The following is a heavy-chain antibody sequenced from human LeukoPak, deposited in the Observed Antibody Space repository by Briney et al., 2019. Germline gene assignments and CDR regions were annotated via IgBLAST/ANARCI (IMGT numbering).Heavy chain of an antibody. Sequence: SETLSLTCTVSGGSISAYYWSWVRQAPGKGLEWIGGIYNSGSINYNPSLRSRVTVSVDTSKNQFPLNLRSVTAADTAVYYCAREGPRGDGYNLDSWGQGTLVTVSS. CDR2: IYNSGSI. J-gene: IGHJ4*02. CDR3: AREGPRGDGYNLDS. V-gene: IGHV4-59*01. D-gene: IGHD5-24*01. CDR1: GGSISAYY.